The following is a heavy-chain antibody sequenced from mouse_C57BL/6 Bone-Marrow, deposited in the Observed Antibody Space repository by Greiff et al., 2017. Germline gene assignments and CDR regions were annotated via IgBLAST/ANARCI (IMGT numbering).Heavy chain of an antibody. CDR3: ARCSNWDY. CDR2: INPNNGGT. Sequence: EVQLQQSGPELVKPGASVKISCKASGYTFTDYYMNWVKQSHGKSLEWIGDINPNNGGTSYNQKFKGKATLTVDKSSSTAYMELRSLTSEDSAVYYCARCSNWDYWGQGTTLTVSS. CDR1: GYTFTDYY. D-gene: IGHD4-1*01. J-gene: IGHJ2*01. V-gene: IGHV1-26*01.